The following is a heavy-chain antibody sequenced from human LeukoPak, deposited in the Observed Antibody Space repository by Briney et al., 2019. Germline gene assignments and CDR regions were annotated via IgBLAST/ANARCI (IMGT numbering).Heavy chain of an antibody. D-gene: IGHD1-1*01. CDR1: GFTFRTYW. Sequence: GGSLRLSCAVSGFTFRTYWMHWVRQVPGKGLVWVSRINEDGRITNYANSVTGRFRISRDNAENTLYLQMNSLTAEDTAIYYCAIATTGRGAFGSWGQGTLVSVSS. CDR2: INEDGRIT. J-gene: IGHJ4*02. V-gene: IGHV3-74*01. CDR3: AIATTGRGAFGS.